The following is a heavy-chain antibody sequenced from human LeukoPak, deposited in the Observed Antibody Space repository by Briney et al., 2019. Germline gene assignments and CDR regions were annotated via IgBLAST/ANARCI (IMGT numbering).Heavy chain of an antibody. D-gene: IGHD6-19*01. CDR2: FDPEDGET. V-gene: IGHV1-24*01. Sequence: ASVKVSCKVSGYTLTELSMHWVRQAPRKGLEWMGGFDPEDGETIYAQKFQGRVTMTEDTSTDTAYMELSSLRSEDTAVYYCATARYSSGWYGGFDYWGQGTLVTVSS. J-gene: IGHJ4*02. CDR3: ATARYSSGWYGGFDY. CDR1: GYTLTELS.